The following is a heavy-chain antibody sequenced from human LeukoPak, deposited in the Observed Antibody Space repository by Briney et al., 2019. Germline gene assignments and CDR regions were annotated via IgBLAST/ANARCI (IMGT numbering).Heavy chain of an antibody. CDR3: AREECSNGGSCCRDYYYYYGMDV. J-gene: IGHJ6*02. CDR1: GYTFTSYY. V-gene: IGHV1-46*01. D-gene: IGHD2-15*01. Sequence: ASVKVSCKASGYTFTSYYMHWVRQAPGQGLEWMGIINPSGGSTSYAQKFQGRVTMTRDTSTSTVYMELSSLRSEDTAVYYCAREECSNGGSCCRDYYYYYGMDVWGQGTTVTVSS. CDR2: INPSGGST.